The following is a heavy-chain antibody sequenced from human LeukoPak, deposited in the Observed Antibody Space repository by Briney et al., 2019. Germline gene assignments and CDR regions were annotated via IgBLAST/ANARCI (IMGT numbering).Heavy chain of an antibody. CDR2: INWNGGSK. CDR1: AFTFDDYG. J-gene: IGHJ4*02. CDR3: ASGGYCSSTNCYSPFDY. Sequence: GRSLRLSCAASAFTFDDYGMSSVRHAPGKWLEWVSGINWNGGSKEYADSVKDRFTISRDNAKNSLYLQMNSLRAEDTALYYCASGGYCSSTNCYSPFDYWGQGTLVTVSS. D-gene: IGHD2-2*01. V-gene: IGHV3-20*04.